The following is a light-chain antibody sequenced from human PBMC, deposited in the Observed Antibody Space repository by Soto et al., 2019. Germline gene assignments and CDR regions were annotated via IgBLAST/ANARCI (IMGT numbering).Light chain of an antibody. CDR2: DAS. J-gene: IGKJ1*01. CDR3: QQRSNWPVT. V-gene: IGKV3-11*01. CDR1: QSVSSY. Sequence: EIVLTQSPAALSLSPGERATLSCRASQSVSSYSAWYQQKPGQAPRLLIYDASNRATGIPARFSGSGSGTDFTLTISSLEPEDFAVYYCQQRSNWPVTFGQGTKV.